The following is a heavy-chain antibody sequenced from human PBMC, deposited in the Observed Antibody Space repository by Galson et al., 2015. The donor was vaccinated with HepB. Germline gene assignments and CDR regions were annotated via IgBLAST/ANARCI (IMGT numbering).Heavy chain of an antibody. Sequence: AISGDSVSSNSAAWNWIRQSPSRGLEWLGRTCYRSKWYNDYAESVKSRMTIKPDTSKNEFSLQLNSVTPEDTAVYYCARDPSGSYWGRWFDLWGQGIPVTASS. CDR2: TCYRSKWYN. J-gene: IGHJ5*02. V-gene: IGHV6-1*01. CDR3: ARDPSGSYWGRWFDL. CDR1: GDSVSSNSAA. D-gene: IGHD1-26*01.